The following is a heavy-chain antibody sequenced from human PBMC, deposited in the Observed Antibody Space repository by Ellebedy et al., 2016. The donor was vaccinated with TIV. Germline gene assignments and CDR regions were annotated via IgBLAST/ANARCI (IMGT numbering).Heavy chain of an antibody. CDR2: ISAFNGDT. Sequence: ASVKVSCXASGYTFTSYGISWVRQAPGQGLEWMGWISAFNGDTNYAQHLQGRVTMTTDTSTNTVYMELRSLTSDDTAVYYCATAVNDFWSGYYSFDYWGQGTLVTVSS. J-gene: IGHJ4*02. D-gene: IGHD3-3*01. V-gene: IGHV1-18*01. CDR1: GYTFTSYG. CDR3: ATAVNDFWSGYYSFDY.